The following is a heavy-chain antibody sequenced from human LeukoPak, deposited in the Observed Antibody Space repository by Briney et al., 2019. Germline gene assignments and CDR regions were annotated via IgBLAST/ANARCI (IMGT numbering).Heavy chain of an antibody. Sequence: ASVKVSCKASGYTFTSYGISWVRQAPGQGLEWMGWISAYNGNTNYAQKLQGRVTMTTDTSTNTAYMELRSLRSDDTAVYYCARGLEMATTLGAFDIWGQGTMVTVSS. V-gene: IGHV1-18*01. J-gene: IGHJ3*02. CDR1: GYTFTSYG. CDR2: ISAYNGNT. D-gene: IGHD5-24*01. CDR3: ARGLEMATTLGAFDI.